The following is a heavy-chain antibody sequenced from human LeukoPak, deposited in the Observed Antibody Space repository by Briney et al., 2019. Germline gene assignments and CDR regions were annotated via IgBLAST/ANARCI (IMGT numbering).Heavy chain of an antibody. CDR2: IIPILGIA. J-gene: IGHJ4*02. V-gene: IGHV1-69*04. Sequence: ASVKVSCKASGGTYTSYAISWVRQAPGQGLEWMGRIIPILGIANYAQKFQGRVTITADKSTSTAYMELSSLRSEDTVVYYCARAPLGRDYYDSSGYFDYWGQGTLVTVSS. D-gene: IGHD3-22*01. CDR3: ARAPLGRDYYDSSGYFDY. CDR1: GGTYTSYA.